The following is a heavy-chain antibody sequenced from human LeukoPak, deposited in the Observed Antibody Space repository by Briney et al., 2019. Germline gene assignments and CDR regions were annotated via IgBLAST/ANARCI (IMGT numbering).Heavy chain of an antibody. J-gene: IGHJ6*03. V-gene: IGHV4-38-2*02. Sequence: TSETLSLTCSVSGYSISSGYYWGWTRQPPGKGLEWIGSIYHSGSTYYNPSLKSRVTISVDTSKNQFSLKLSSVTAADTAVYYCARVGARSGLGGYYYMDVWGKGTMVTVS. CDR3: ARVGARSGLGGYYYMDV. CDR2: IYHSGST. D-gene: IGHD1-26*01. CDR1: GYSISSGYY.